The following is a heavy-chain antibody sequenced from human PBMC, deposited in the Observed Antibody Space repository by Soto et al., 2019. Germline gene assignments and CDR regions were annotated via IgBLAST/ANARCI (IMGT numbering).Heavy chain of an antibody. Sequence: SETLSLTCTVSGGSISSSSYYWGWIRQPPGKGLEWIGSIYYSGSTYYNPSLKSRVTISVDTSKNQFSLKLSSVTAADTAVYYCARFNYYDSSGLLGGDYWGQGTLVT. CDR2: IYYSGST. CDR3: ARFNYYDSSGLLGGDY. CDR1: GGSISSSSYY. V-gene: IGHV4-39*01. J-gene: IGHJ4*02. D-gene: IGHD3-22*01.